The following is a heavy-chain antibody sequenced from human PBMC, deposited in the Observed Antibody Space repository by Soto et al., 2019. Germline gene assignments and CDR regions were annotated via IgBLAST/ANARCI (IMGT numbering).Heavy chain of an antibody. D-gene: IGHD1-20*01. CDR2: IGGGADDT. J-gene: IGHJ5*01. CDR1: RFTFSDFA. V-gene: IGHV3-23*01. CDR3: AKDAVSYNGKWDWFDS. Sequence: LESGGGLVQPGWSLTLSCAASRFTFSDFAMNWVRQAPGKGLEWVSSIGGGADDTYYAVSVKGRFTISRDNSKNTLYLQMDSLRDEDTAVYFCAKDAVSYNGKWDWFDSWGQGTLVIVSS.